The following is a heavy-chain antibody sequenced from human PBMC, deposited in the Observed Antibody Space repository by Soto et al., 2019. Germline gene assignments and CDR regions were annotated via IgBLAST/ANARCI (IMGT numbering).Heavy chain of an antibody. Sequence: GASVKVSCKASGYTFTSYDIKWVRQATGQGLEWMGWMNPNSGNTGYAQKFQGRVTMTRNTSISTAYMELSSLRSEDTAVYYCARGGGLYDFWSGYHAYYFDYWGQGTLVTVSS. D-gene: IGHD3-3*01. CDR3: ARGGGLYDFWSGYHAYYFDY. CDR1: GYTFTSYD. CDR2: MNPNSGNT. J-gene: IGHJ4*02. V-gene: IGHV1-8*01.